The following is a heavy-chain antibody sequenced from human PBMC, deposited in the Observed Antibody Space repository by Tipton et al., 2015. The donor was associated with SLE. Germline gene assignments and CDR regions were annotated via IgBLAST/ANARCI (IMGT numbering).Heavy chain of an antibody. CDR2: VESKAYGGTT. CDR3: TRPRRKCGGVCSSYYFDY. Sequence: RSLRLSCQASGFTFGDSGMSWVRQAPGKGLEWVGFVESKAYGGTTDYTASVKGRFIVSRDDSKSIVYLQMNSLKTEDTAVYYCTRPRRKCGGVCSSYYFDYWGQGTLVTVSS. CDR1: GFTFGDSG. D-gene: IGHD2-21*01. J-gene: IGHJ4*02. V-gene: IGHV3-49*04.